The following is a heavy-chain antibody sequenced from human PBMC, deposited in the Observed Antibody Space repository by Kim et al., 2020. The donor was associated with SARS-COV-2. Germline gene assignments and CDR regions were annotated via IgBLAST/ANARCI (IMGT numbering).Heavy chain of an antibody. D-gene: IGHD5-12*01. Sequence: ASVKVSCKATGYNFNDYFMHWVRQAPGQGFEWMGWVNPKDGGTNFAQKFQDRVFMTRDSSINTAYMELSRLRSDDTAVYFCARGPTWATDYWGKGTLVAV. J-gene: IGHJ4*01. CDR2: VNPKDGGT. CDR1: GYNFNDYF. V-gene: IGHV1-2*02. CDR3: ARGPTWATDY.